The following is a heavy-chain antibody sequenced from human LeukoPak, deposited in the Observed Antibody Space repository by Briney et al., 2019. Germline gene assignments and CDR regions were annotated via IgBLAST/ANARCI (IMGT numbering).Heavy chain of an antibody. CDR1: GFSLSTSGMR. D-gene: IGHD6-6*01. V-gene: IGHV2-70*04. Sequence: ESGPTLVKPTQTLTLTCTFSGFSLSTSGMRVSWIRQPPGKALEWLARIDWDDDKFYSTSLKTRLTISQHTPKNQVVLTMTNMDPVDTAIYYCARRTSSSFYFDYWGQRTLVTVSS. CDR3: ARRTSSSFYFDY. CDR2: IDWDDDK. J-gene: IGHJ4*02.